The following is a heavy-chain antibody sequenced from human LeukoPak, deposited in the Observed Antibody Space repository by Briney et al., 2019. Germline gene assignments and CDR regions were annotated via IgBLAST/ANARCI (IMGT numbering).Heavy chain of an antibody. V-gene: IGHV1-69*04. CDR3: ARDRPVVPAAMTGNYYYGMDV. J-gene: IGHJ6*02. CDR1: GGTFSSYA. D-gene: IGHD2-2*01. Sequence: GASVKVSCKASGGTFSSYAISWVRQAPGQGLEWMGRIIPILGIANYAQKFQGRVTITADKSTSTAYMELSSLRSEDTAVYYCARDRPVVPAAMTGNYYYGMDVWGQGTTATVSS. CDR2: IIPILGIA.